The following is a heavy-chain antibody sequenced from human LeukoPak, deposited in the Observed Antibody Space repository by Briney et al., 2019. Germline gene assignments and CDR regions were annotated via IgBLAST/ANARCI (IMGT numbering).Heavy chain of an antibody. CDR2: INHSGYT. V-gene: IGHV4-34*01. CDR3: TRMTTGHDY. CDR1: GVSFNDYY. D-gene: IGHD4-17*01. J-gene: IGHJ4*02. Sequence: SETLSLTCAVSGVSFNDYYWSWVRQTPGKGLEWIGEINHSGYTNDSPSLKSRVTISIDTSSKQFSLNLRSVTVADTGIYYCTRMTTGHDYWGQGTLVTVSS.